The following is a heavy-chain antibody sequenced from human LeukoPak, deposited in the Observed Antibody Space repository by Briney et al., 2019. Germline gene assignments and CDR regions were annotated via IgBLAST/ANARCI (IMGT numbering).Heavy chain of an antibody. Sequence: GALRHSCAASGSTFSSYGMHWVRQAPRKGLEWVAVISYDGSNKYYADSVKGRFTISRDNSKNTLYLQMSSLRAEDTAVYYCAKDGLYSSPFQHWGQGTLVTVSS. D-gene: IGHD5-18*01. CDR3: AKDGLYSSPFQH. V-gene: IGHV3-30*18. CDR2: ISYDGSNK. CDR1: GSTFSSYG. J-gene: IGHJ1*01.